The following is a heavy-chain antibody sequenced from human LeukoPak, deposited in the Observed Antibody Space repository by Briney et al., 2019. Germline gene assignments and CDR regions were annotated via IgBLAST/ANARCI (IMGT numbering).Heavy chain of an antibody. J-gene: IGHJ5*02. CDR1: GFTFSSYS. CDR3: ARGGGKGVNWFDP. CDR2: ISSSSSYI. V-gene: IGHV3-21*01. Sequence: GGSLRLSCAASGFTFSSYSTNWVRQAPGKGLEWVASISSSSSYIYYADSVKGRFTISRDNAKNSLYLQMNSLRAEDTAVYYCARGGGKGVNWFDPWGQGTLVTVSS. D-gene: IGHD2-8*01.